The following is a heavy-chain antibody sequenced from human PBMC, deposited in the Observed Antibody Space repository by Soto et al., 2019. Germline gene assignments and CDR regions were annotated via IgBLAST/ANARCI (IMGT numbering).Heavy chain of an antibody. Sequence: SVKVSCKSPGCTFSSYTISWVRQAPGQGLEWMGRIIPILGIANYAQKFQGRVTITADKSTSTAYMELSSLRSEDTAVYYCARTAPVEYYFDYWGQGTLVTVSS. CDR3: ARTAPVEYYFDY. CDR2: IIPILGIA. V-gene: IGHV1-69*02. CDR1: GCTFSSYT. J-gene: IGHJ4*02. D-gene: IGHD2-21*02.